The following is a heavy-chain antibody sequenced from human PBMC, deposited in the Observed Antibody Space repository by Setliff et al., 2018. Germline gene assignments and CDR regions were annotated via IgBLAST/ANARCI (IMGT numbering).Heavy chain of an antibody. CDR1: GGSISSSSYY. J-gene: IGHJ5*01. D-gene: IGHD4-17*01. V-gene: IGHV4-39*07. CDR3: ARTVTNGLYPDS. Sequence: SETLSLTCTVSGGSISSSSYYWGWIRQPPGKGLEWIGSIYYSGSTYYNPSLKSRVTISVDTSKNQFSLKLSSVTAADTAVHYCARTVTNGLYPDSWGQGTLVTSPQ. CDR2: IYYSGST.